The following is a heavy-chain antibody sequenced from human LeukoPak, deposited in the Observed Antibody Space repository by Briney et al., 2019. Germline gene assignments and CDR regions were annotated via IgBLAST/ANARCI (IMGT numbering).Heavy chain of an antibody. V-gene: IGHV3-21*01. D-gene: IGHD2-15*01. CDR3: ASQGGFDD. CDR2: ISSGSTYI. Sequence: GGSLRLSGAASGFTFSSYTMNWVRQAPGKGLEWVSSISSGSTYIYYADSVKGRFTISRDNAKNSLHLQMNSLRGEDTAVYYCASQGGFDDWGQGTLVTVSS. J-gene: IGHJ4*02. CDR1: GFTFSSYT.